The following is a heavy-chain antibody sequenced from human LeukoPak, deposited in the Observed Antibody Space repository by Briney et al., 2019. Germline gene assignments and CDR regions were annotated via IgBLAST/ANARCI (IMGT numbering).Heavy chain of an antibody. CDR2: IYYSGST. V-gene: IGHV4-39*01. CDR3: ARGQSSSSWYGYYFDY. D-gene: IGHD6-13*01. J-gene: IGHJ4*02. CDR1: GGSISSSSYY. Sequence: SETLSLTCTVSGGSISSSSYYWGWIRQPPGKGLEWIGSIYYSGSTYYNPSLKSRVTISVDTSKNQFSLKLSSVTAADTAVYYCARGQSSSSWYGYYFDYWGQGTLVTVSS.